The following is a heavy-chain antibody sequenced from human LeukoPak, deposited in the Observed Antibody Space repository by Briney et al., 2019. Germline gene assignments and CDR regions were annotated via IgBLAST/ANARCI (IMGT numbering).Heavy chain of an antibody. V-gene: IGHV1-8*01. CDR3: ARDNSSSWYNPDYYYYYMDV. Sequence: ASVKVSCKASGYTFTSYDINWVRQAPGQGLEWMGWMNPNSGNTASTQRFQGRVTMTRNTSISTAYMELSSLRSEDTAVYYCARDNSSSWYNPDYYYYYMDVWGKGTTVTVSS. J-gene: IGHJ6*03. D-gene: IGHD6-13*01. CDR1: GYTFTSYD. CDR2: MNPNSGNT.